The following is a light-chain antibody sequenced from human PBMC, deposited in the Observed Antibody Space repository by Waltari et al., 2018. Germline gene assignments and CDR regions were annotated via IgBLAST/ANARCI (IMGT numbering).Light chain of an antibody. J-gene: IGLJ2*01. V-gene: IGLV3-25*03. CDR3: QSVDSTDSYPV. Sequence: SNELTQPPPVSVFPGQTARITCSADALADEYAYWYQQKRGQAPVMIIYKDNERPSVIPDRVSGSNSGTTVTLTISAVQAEDEADYFCQSVDSTDSYPVFGGGTKLTVL. CDR1: ALADEY. CDR2: KDN.